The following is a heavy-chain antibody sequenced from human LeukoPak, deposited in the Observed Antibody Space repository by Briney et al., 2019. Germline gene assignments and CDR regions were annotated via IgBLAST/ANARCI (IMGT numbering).Heavy chain of an antibody. Sequence: PSETLSLTCTVSGGSISSYYWSWIRQPPGKGLEWIGYIYYSESTNYNPSLKSRVTISVDTSKNQFSLKLSSVTAADTAVYYCARGSVVAATFYFDYWGQGTLVTVSS. CDR3: ARGSVVAATFYFDY. CDR1: GGSISSYY. CDR2: IYYSEST. J-gene: IGHJ4*02. D-gene: IGHD2-15*01. V-gene: IGHV4-59*01.